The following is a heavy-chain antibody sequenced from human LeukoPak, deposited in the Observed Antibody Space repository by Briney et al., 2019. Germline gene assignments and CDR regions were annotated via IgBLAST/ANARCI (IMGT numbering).Heavy chain of an antibody. J-gene: IGHJ5*02. CDR2: IKSDGSST. V-gene: IGHV3-74*01. D-gene: IGHD3-10*01. CDR1: GFTFSSYW. Sequence: GGSLRLSCAASGFTFSSYWMHWVRQAPGKGLVWVSRIKSDGSSTSNAGSVKGRFTISRDNSKNTLYLQINSLRAEDTAVYYCAKRGDRFGDLTFSGANWFDPWGQGTLVTVSS. CDR3: AKRGDRFGDLTFSGANWFDP.